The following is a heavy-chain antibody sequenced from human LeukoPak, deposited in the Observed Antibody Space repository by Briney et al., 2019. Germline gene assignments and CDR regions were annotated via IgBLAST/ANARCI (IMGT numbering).Heavy chain of an antibody. CDR1: GFTFSSYN. J-gene: IGHJ4*02. Sequence: GGSLRLSCAASGFTFSSYNMNWVRQAPGRGLEWVSSISSSSSYIYYADSVKGRFTISRDNAKNSLYLQMNSLRAEDTAVYYCARDEYSSTATDWGQGTLVTVSS. CDR2: ISSSSSYI. CDR3: ARDEYSSTATD. V-gene: IGHV3-21*01. D-gene: IGHD6-6*01.